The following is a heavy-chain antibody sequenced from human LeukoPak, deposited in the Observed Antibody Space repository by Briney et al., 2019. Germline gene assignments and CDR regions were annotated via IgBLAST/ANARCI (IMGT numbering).Heavy chain of an antibody. D-gene: IGHD3-10*01. CDR2: IYHSGST. Sequence: SETLSLTCAVYGGSFSGYYWSWIRQPPGKGLEWIGEIYHSGSTNYNPSLKSRVTISVDKSKNQFSLKLSSVTAADTAVYYCASAQTYYYGSGLRSESGIDYWGQGTLVTVSS. J-gene: IGHJ4*02. CDR1: GGSFSGYY. CDR3: ASAQTYYYGSGLRSESGIDY. V-gene: IGHV4-34*01.